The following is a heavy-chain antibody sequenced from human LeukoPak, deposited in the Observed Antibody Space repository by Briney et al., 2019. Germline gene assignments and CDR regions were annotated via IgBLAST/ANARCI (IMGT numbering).Heavy chain of an antibody. D-gene: IGHD5-18*01. J-gene: IGHJ4*02. Sequence: GGSLRLSCAASGLSLSSYDMTWVRQAPGKGMEWVSYIGSSTRTIYYAESLKGRFIISRDNAKNSLYLQMDSLRAEDTAIYYCASLLYGYSHGPFHHWGQGTLVTVSS. CDR3: ASLLYGYSHGPFHH. V-gene: IGHV3-48*03. CDR2: IGSSTRTI. CDR1: GLSLSSYD.